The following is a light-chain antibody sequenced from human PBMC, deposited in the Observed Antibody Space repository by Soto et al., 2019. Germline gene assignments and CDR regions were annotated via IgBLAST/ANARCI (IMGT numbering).Light chain of an antibody. CDR3: QQYNNWSSWT. CDR1: QSVSTY. Sequence: EKVLTQSPATLSMSPGERATLSCRASQSVSTYLAWYQQKPGQGPRLLIYGASTRATGIPARFSGSGSGTEFTLTISSRQSEDFAVYYCQQYNNWSSWTFGQGTKVEIK. V-gene: IGKV3-15*01. CDR2: GAS. J-gene: IGKJ1*01.